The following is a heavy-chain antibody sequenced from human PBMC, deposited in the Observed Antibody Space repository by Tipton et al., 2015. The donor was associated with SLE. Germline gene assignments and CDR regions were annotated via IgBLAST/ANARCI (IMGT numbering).Heavy chain of an antibody. CDR3: ARGEGYSYGLDPFDY. J-gene: IGHJ4*02. D-gene: IGHD5-18*01. CDR1: GFTFSSYA. Sequence: LRLSCSASGFTFSSYAMHWIRQAPGKGLEWIGSIYYSGSTYYNPSLKSRVTISVDTSKNQFSLKLSSVTAADTAVYYCARGEGYSYGLDPFDYWGQGTLVTVSS. V-gene: IGHV4-59*01. CDR2: IYYSGST.